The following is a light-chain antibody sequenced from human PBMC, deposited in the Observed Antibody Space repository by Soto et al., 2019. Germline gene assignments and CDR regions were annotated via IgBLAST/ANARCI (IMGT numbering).Light chain of an antibody. J-gene: IGLJ1*01. V-gene: IGLV2-14*03. Sequence: QSALTQPASVSGSPGQSITISCTGTSSDVGGYNSVSWYQHHPGKAPKLMIYNDSNRPSGVSSRFSGSKSGNTASLTFSGLQAEDEADYYCSSYTTSSTYVFATGTKVTVL. CDR2: NDS. CDR3: SSYTTSSTYV. CDR1: SSDVGGYNS.